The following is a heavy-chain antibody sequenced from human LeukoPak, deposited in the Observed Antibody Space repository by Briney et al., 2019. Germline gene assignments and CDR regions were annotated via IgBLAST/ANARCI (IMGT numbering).Heavy chain of an antibody. V-gene: IGHV3-53*01. D-gene: IGHD3-9*01. CDR2: IYSGGST. CDR1: GFTVSSNY. CDR3: ARANILTGYYQYYFDY. Sequence: GGSLRLSCAASGFTVSSNYMSWVRQAPGKGLEWVSVIYSGGSTYYADSVKDRFTISRDNSENTLYLQMNSLRAEDTAVYYCARANILTGYYQYYFDYWGQGTLVTVSS. J-gene: IGHJ4*02.